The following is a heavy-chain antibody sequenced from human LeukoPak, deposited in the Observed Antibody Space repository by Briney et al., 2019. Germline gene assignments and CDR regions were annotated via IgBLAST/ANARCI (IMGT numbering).Heavy chain of an antibody. V-gene: IGHV1-2*02. CDR1: GYTFTDYY. Sequence: ASVKVSCKASGYTFTDYYIHWVRQAPGQGLEWMGWIFPKSGDTNYAQSFQGRVTMTRDTSISTAYMELTRLTSDDTAAYSCATIEGRAGTDWGQGTLVTVSS. CDR2: IFPKSGDT. J-gene: IGHJ4*02. D-gene: IGHD6-19*01. CDR3: ATIEGRAGTD.